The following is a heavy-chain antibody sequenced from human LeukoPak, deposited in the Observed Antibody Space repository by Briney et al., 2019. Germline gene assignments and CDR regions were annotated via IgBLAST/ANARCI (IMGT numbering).Heavy chain of an antibody. D-gene: IGHD2-2*02. CDR1: GGSISSGDYY. CDR3: ARVNDCSSTSCYTGDYYYYMDV. J-gene: IGHJ6*03. CDR2: IYYSGST. Sequence: SETLSLTCTVSGGSISSGDYYWSWIRQPPGKGLEWIGYIYYSGSTYYNPSLKSRVTISVDTSKNQFSLKLSSVTAADRAVYYCARVNDCSSTSCYTGDYYYYMDVWGKGTTVTVSS. V-gene: IGHV4-30-4*08.